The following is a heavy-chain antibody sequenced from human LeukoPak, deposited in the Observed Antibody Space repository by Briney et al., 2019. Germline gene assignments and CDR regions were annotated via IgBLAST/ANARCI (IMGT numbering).Heavy chain of an antibody. CDR3: AREGGFEDAFDI. V-gene: IGHV1-2*06. J-gene: IGHJ3*02. CDR2: VNPASGGT. Sequence: ASVKVSCKASGYSFTGYYIHWVRQAPGRGLEWMGRVNPASGGTDYAQQFQGRVTMTRDTSISTAYMELSSLRSDDTAVYYCAREGGFEDAFDIWGQGTMVTVSS. CDR1: GYSFTGYY. D-gene: IGHD5-12*01.